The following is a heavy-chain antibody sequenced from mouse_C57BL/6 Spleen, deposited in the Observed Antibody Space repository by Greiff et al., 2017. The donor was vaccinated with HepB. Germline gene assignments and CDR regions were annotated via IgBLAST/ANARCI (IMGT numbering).Heavy chain of an antibody. V-gene: IGHV5-17*01. CDR1: GFTFSDYG. CDR3: ARDYSNYLAWFAY. CDR2: ISSGSSTI. D-gene: IGHD2-5*01. Sequence: EVKVEESGGGLVKPGGSLKLSCAASGFTFSDYGMHWVRQAPEKGLEWVAYISSGSSTIYYADTVKGRFTISRDNAKNTLFLQMTSLRSEDTAMYYCARDYSNYLAWFAYWGQGTLVTVSA. J-gene: IGHJ3*01.